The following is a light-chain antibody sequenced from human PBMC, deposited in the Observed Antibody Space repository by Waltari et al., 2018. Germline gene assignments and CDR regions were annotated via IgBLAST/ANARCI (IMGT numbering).Light chain of an antibody. V-gene: IGLV8-61*01. CDR3: VLYMGSDIL. J-gene: IGLJ3*02. CDR1: SGPVSISHY. Sequence: QTVVTQEPAFSVSPGGTVTLTCGLSSGPVSISHYHSRYPQTPGQAPRALIYSTNTRSSGVLYRFAGSILGNKAARTIAGAQADDECDYYCVLYMGSDILFGGGTKLTVL. CDR2: STN.